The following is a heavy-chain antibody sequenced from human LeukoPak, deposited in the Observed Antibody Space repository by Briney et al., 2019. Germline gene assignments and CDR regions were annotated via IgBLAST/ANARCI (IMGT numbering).Heavy chain of an antibody. D-gene: IGHD5-24*01. J-gene: IGHJ4*02. CDR3: AYYGWFNGYNGFDY. V-gene: IGHV2-5*02. CDR2: IYWDDDT. CDR1: EFSLGTSGGG. Sequence: SGPTLVKPTQTLTLTCTFSEFSLGTSGGGVGWVRQPPGKALEWLALIYWDDDTRYSPSMRNRLTISKDTSKDQVVLTMTNMDPVDTATYYCAYYGWFNGYNGFDYWGQGILVTVSS.